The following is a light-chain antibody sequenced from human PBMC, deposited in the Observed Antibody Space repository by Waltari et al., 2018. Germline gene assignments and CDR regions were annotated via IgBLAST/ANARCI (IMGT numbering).Light chain of an antibody. CDR2: EVS. Sequence: QSALTQPPSASGSPGQSVTISCTGTSSDVAGYNYVSWYQQHPGKAPKVIIFEVSKRPSGVPARFTGSESGNTASLTVSGLQAEDEADYYGSSYAGSNNLVFGGGTKLTVL. V-gene: IGLV2-8*01. CDR1: SSDVAGYNY. CDR3: SSYAGSNNLV. J-gene: IGLJ2*01.